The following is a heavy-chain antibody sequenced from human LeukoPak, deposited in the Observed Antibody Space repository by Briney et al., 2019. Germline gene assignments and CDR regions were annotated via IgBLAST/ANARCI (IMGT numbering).Heavy chain of an antibody. J-gene: IGHJ5*02. CDR1: GYTLTELS. CDR2: FDPEDGET. CDR3: ATLRVLEWSKRRWFDP. V-gene: IGHV1-24*01. Sequence: ASVKVSCKVSGYTLTELSMHWVRQAPGKGLEWMGGFDPEDGETIYAQKFQGRVTMTEDTSTDTAYMELSSLRSEDTAVYYCATLRVLEWSKRRWFDPRGQGTLVTVSS. D-gene: IGHD3-3*01.